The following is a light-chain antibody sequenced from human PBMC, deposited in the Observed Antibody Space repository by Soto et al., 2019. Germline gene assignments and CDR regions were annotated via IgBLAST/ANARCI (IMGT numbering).Light chain of an antibody. CDR1: QSISSW. V-gene: IGKV1-5*01. CDR2: DAS. CDR3: QQYNSYWT. Sequence: IQMAQFSSTQTEPVGEGVTDNCRASQSISSWVAWYQQKPGKAPKLLIYDASSLESGVPSRFSGSGSGTEFTLTISSLQPDDFATYYCQQYNSYWTFGQGTKVDIK. J-gene: IGKJ1*01.